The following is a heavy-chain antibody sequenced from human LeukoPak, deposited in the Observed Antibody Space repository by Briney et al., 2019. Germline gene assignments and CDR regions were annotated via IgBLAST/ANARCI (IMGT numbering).Heavy chain of an antibody. J-gene: IGHJ4*02. CDR2: ISAYNGNT. V-gene: IGHV1-18*01. CDR1: SYSFTSYG. Sequence: RASVKVSCKASSYSFTSYGFSWVRQAPGQGLEWMGWISAYNGNTKYAQKLQGRVTMTTDTSTSTAYMELRSLRSDDTAVYYCARGFPPRMYYDRSGYYPYHFDYWGQGTLVTVSS. D-gene: IGHD3-22*01. CDR3: ARGFPPRMYYDRSGYYPYHFDY.